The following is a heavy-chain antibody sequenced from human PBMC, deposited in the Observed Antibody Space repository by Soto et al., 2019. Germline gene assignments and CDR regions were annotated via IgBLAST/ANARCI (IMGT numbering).Heavy chain of an antibody. V-gene: IGHV4-31*03. CDR1: GGSISSGGYY. CDR3: ARGVTMVRGVIHTPYFDY. Sequence: QVQLQESGPGLVKPSQTLSLTCTVSGGSISSGGYYWSWIRQHPGKGLEWIGYIYYSGSTYYNPSLKSRVTTSVDTAKTQFSLKLSSVTAADTAVYYCARGVTMVRGVIHTPYFDYWGQGTLVTVSS. J-gene: IGHJ4*02. CDR2: IYYSGST. D-gene: IGHD3-10*01.